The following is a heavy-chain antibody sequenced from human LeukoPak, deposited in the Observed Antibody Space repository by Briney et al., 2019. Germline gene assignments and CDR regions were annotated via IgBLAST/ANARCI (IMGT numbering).Heavy chain of an antibody. CDR2: ISSSGSTI. D-gene: IGHD2-15*01. J-gene: IGHJ4*02. CDR1: GFTFSSYE. CDR3: ARDQGPVVVAGGGFDY. Sequence: PGGSLRLSCAASGFTFSSYEMNWVRQAPGKGLEWVSYISSSGSTIYYADSVKGRFTISRDNAKNSLYLQMNSLRAEDTAVYYCARDQGPVVVAGGGFDYWGQGTLVTVSS. V-gene: IGHV3-48*03.